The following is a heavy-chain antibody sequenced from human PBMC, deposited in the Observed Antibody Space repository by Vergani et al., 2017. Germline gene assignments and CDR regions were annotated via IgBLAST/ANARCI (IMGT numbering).Heavy chain of an antibody. CDR1: GYTFTSYG. CDR3: ARRRQNCRGGSCHSHFDY. D-gene: IGHD2-15*01. V-gene: IGHV1-18*01. Sequence: QVQLVQSGAEVKKPGASVKVSCKASGYTFTSYGISWVRQAPGQGLEWMGWSSAYNGNTNYAQKLQGRVTMTTDTSTSTAYMELRSLRSDDTAVYYCARRRQNCRGGSCHSHFDYWGQGPLVTVSS. CDR2: SSAYNGNT. J-gene: IGHJ4*02.